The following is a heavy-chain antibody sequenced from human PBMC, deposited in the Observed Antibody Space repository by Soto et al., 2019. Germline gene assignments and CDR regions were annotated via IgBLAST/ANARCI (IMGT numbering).Heavy chain of an antibody. CDR3: ARGSGIGGFRDYYYYYGMDV. J-gene: IGHJ6*02. D-gene: IGHD3-10*01. CDR1: GGSISSGGYY. Sequence: SETLSLTCTVSGGSISSGGYYWSWIRQHPGKGLEWIGYIYYSGSTYYNPSLKSRVTISIDTSKNQFSLKLSSVTAADTAVYYCARGSGIGGFRDYYYYYGMDVWGQGTTVTVSS. CDR2: IYYSGST. V-gene: IGHV4-31*03.